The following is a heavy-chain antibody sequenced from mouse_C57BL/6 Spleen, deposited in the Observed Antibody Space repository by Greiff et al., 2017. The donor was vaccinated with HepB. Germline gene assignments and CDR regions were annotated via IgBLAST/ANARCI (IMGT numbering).Heavy chain of an antibody. Sequence: DVMLVESGGGLVQPGGSLSLSCAASGFTFTDYYMSWVRQPPGKALEWLGFIRNKANGYTTEYSASVKGRFTISRDTSPSILYRQMNALRAEDSATYDCARYKDDGYSSYAMDYWGQGTSVTVSS. CDR1: GFTFTDYY. V-gene: IGHV7-3*01. D-gene: IGHD2-3*01. CDR3: ARYKDDGYSSYAMDY. J-gene: IGHJ4*01. CDR2: IRNKANGYTT.